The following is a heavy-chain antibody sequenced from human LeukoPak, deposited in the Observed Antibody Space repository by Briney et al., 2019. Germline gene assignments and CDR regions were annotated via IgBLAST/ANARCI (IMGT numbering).Heavy chain of an antibody. CDR3: ARDRDHVWYFDL. CDR1: GGSISSYY. D-gene: IGHD3-10*02. J-gene: IGHJ2*01. CDR2: IYSTGIT. V-gene: IGHV4-4*07. Sequence: SETLSLTCAVSGGSISSYYWNWIRQPAGKGLEWIGRIYSTGITNYNPSLKSRLTMSVDKSKNQFSPKLSSVTAADTAVYFCARDRDHVWYFDLWGRGTLVGVSS.